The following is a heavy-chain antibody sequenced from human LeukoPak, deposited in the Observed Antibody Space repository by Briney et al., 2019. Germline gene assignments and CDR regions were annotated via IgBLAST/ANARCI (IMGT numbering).Heavy chain of an antibody. CDR1: GFTFSDCY. J-gene: IGHJ4*02. CDR2: ITSSGSAI. D-gene: IGHD5/OR15-5a*01. Sequence: PGGSLRLSCAASGFTFSDCYMSWIRQAPGKGLEWVSYITSSGSAIYYADSVRGRFTISRDNARNSMFLHMDDLRAEDTAIYYCATDIVSTSGDYWGQGTLVTVSS. CDR3: ATDIVSTSGDY. V-gene: IGHV3-11*01.